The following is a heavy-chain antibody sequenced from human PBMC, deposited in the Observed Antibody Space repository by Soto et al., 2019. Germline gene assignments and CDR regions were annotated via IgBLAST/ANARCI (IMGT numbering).Heavy chain of an antibody. CDR1: GFTFDDYA. Sequence: EVQLVESGGGLVQPGRSLRLSCAASGFTFDDYAMHWVRQAPGKGLEWVSGISWNSGSIGYADSGKGRFTISRDNAKNSLYLQMNSLRAEDTALYYCAKDMSRHSSWYYFDYWGQGTLVTVSS. J-gene: IGHJ4*02. CDR3: AKDMSRHSSWYYFDY. D-gene: IGHD6-13*01. V-gene: IGHV3-9*01. CDR2: ISWNSGSI.